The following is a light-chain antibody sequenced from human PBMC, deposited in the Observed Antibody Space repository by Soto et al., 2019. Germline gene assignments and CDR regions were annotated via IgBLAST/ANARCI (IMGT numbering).Light chain of an antibody. CDR1: SSNIGGTNY. J-gene: IGLJ2*01. V-gene: IGLV1-47*02. CDR2: SNN. CDR3: ASWDDRLGAVI. Sequence: QSVLTQPPSASGTPGQRVFIPCSGGSSNIGGTNYAYWYQQLPGAAPKLLMHSNNLRPSGVPERISGSKSGTSASLAISGLRSEDEAVYYCASWDDRLGAVIFGGGTKVTVL.